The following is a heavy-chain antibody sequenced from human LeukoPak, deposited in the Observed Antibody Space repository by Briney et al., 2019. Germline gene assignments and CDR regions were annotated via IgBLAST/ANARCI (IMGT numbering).Heavy chain of an antibody. J-gene: IGHJ4*02. V-gene: IGHV1-2*02. D-gene: IGHD4-23*01. CDR3: AREYADYGGYFQFGY. CDR1: GYTFTGYY. CDR2: INPNSGGT. Sequence: ASVKVSCKASGYTFTGYYMHWVRQAPGQGLEWMGWINPNSGGTDYAQKFQGRVTMTRDTSISTAYMELSRLTSDDTAVYYCAREYADYGGYFQFGYWGQGSLVTVSP.